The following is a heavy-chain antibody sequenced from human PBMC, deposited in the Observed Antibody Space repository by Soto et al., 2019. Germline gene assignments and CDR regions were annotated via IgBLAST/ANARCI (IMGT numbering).Heavy chain of an antibody. D-gene: IGHD5-18*01. J-gene: IGHJ4*02. V-gene: IGHV3-7*01. CDR2: IKQDGSEK. CDR1: GFTFSTYW. Sequence: GGSLRLSCAASGFTFSTYWVTWVRQAPGKGLEWVANIKQDGSEKYYADSVKGRFTISRDNAKNSMYLQMNSLRAEDTALYYCARNGYSDYWGQGTLVTVSS. CDR3: ARNGYSDY.